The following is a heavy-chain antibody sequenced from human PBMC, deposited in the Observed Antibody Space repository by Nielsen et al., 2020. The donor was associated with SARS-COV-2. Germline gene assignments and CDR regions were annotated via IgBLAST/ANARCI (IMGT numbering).Heavy chain of an antibody. CDR1: GFTFDDYA. CDR2: ISWNSGSI. J-gene: IGHJ4*02. D-gene: IGHD1-26*01. V-gene: IGHV3-9*01. CDR3: ARTNSGSYWDYFDY. Sequence: SLKISCAASGFTFDDYAMHWVRQAPGKGLEWVSGISWNSGSIGYADSVKGRFTISRDNAKNSLYLQMNSLRAEDTAVYYCARTNSGSYWDYFDYWGQGTLVTVSS.